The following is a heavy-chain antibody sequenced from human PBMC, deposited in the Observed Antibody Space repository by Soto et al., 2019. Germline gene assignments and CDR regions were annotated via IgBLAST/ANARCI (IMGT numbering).Heavy chain of an antibody. CDR2: IYYSGNT. CDR3: GCVRIAVAENCFDP. CDR1: GGSISSYY. Sequence: SETLSLTCTVSGGSISSYYWNWIRQSPGKGLEWIGYIYYSGNTNYNNAPKSRGTISVDKTKNKYSLKQSTATTADAAANYFGCVRIAVAENCFDPWAQGT. D-gene: IGHD6-19*01. J-gene: IGHJ5*02. V-gene: IGHV4-59*01.